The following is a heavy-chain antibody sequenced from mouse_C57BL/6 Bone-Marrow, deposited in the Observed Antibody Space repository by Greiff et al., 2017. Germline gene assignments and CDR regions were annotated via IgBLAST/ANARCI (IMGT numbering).Heavy chain of an antibody. CDR1: GYTFTSYW. V-gene: IGHV1-50*01. CDR3: ARPGVGSRGYFDY. J-gene: IGHJ2*01. Sequence: QVQLQQPGAELVKPGASVKLSCKASGYTFTSYWMQWVKQRPGQGLEWIGEIDPSDSYTNYNQKFKGKATLTVDTSSSTAYMQLSSLTSEDSAVYYCARPGVGSRGYFDYWGQGTTLTFAS. CDR2: IDPSDSYT. D-gene: IGHD1-1*01.